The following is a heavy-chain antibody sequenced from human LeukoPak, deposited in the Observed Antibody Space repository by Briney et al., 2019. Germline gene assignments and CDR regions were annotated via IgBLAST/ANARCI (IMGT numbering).Heavy chain of an antibody. J-gene: IGHJ2*01. CDR1: GGSITSYY. D-gene: IGHD3-10*01. V-gene: IGHV4-59*08. CDR3: ARSYYYGSGSQGSYWYFDL. Sequence: PSETLSLTCTVSGGSITSYYWSWIRQPPGKGLEWIGYIYYSGSTNYNPSLKSRVTISIDTSKNQFSLKLSSVTAADTAVYYCARSYYYGSGSQGSYWYFDLWGRGTLVTVSS. CDR2: IYYSGST.